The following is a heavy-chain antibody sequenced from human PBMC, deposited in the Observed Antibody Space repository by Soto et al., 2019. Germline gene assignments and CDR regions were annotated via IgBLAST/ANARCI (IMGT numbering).Heavy chain of an antibody. D-gene: IGHD6-19*01. CDR2: IKDDGSEK. CDR1: EFTFNTYW. Sequence: EVQLVESGGGLVQPGGSLRLSCLASEFTFNTYWMNWVRQAPGRGLEWVANIKDDGSEKNYVDSVKGRFTISRDNAKNSLYWQMNRLRGEDTAVYFCAREWGTPGRGSAVGYYYHYGMDVWGQGTTVTVSS. CDR3: AREWGTPGRGSAVGYYYHYGMDV. J-gene: IGHJ6*02. V-gene: IGHV3-7*05.